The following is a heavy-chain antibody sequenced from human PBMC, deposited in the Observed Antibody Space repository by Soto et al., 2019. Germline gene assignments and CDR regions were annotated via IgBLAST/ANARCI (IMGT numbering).Heavy chain of an antibody. J-gene: IGHJ4*02. CDR2: IIPIFGTA. CDR3: ARSEIAALWTYYFDY. D-gene: IGHD6-6*01. V-gene: IGHV1-69*13. CDR1: GGTFSSYA. Sequence: SVKVSCKASGGTFSSYAISWVRQAPGQGLEWMGGIIPIFGTANYAQKFQGRVTITADESTSTAYMELSSLRSEDTAVYYCARSEIAALWTYYFDYWGQGTLVTVSS.